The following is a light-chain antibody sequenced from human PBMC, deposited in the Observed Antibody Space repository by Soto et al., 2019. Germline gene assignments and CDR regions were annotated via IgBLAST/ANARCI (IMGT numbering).Light chain of an antibody. J-gene: IGKJ1*01. CDR3: QQGYSTHPT. CDR2: AAS. Sequence: DIRMTQAPSSLSASVGDRVTITCRSSQSISRYLNWYQQKPWKAPKLLIYAASSLQSGVPSRFSGCGSGTDFTLTISSLKPDDFATDYCQQGYSTHPTFGQGTKVDIK. CDR1: QSISRY. V-gene: IGKV1-39*01.